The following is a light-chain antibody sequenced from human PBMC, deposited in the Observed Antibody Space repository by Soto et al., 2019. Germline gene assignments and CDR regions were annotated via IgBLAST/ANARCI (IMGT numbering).Light chain of an antibody. CDR1: QDINIY. Sequence: DIQMTQSPSSLSASVGDSVTITCRASQDINIYLAWFQQRPGKAPRSLIYATSTLQSGVPSKFSGGGSGTDLPLTISSLQPEDLAPYYCQQYKTYPLTLGGGTKLEIK. J-gene: IGKJ4*01. CDR2: ATS. V-gene: IGKV1-16*02. CDR3: QQYKTYPLT.